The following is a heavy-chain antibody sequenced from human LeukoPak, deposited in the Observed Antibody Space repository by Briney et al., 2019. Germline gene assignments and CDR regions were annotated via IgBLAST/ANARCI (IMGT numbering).Heavy chain of an antibody. CDR2: IIPILGIA. CDR1: GGTFSSYA. Sequence: SVKVSCKASGGTFSSYAISWVRQAPGQGLEWMGRIIPILGIANYAQKFQGRVTITADKSTSTAYMELSSLRSEDTAVYYCARDQMQMATIDYWGQGTLVTVSS. CDR3: ARDQMQMATIDY. D-gene: IGHD5-24*01. V-gene: IGHV1-69*04. J-gene: IGHJ4*02.